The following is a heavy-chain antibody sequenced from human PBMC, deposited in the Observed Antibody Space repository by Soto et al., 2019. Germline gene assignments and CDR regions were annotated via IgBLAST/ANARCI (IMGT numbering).Heavy chain of an antibody. J-gene: IGHJ4*02. D-gene: IGHD6-19*01. CDR2: ISSSSRRT. V-gene: IGHV3-23*01. CDR1: GFTFSSYS. CDR3: AKVAKSAVVIEYFDS. Sequence: VGSLRLSCAASGFTFSSYSMNWVRQAPGKGLEWVSSISSSSRRTYYADSVKGRFTISRDNSKSTLYLQMDSLRADDTAVYYCAKVAKSAVVIEYFDSCGQGSLVTVSS.